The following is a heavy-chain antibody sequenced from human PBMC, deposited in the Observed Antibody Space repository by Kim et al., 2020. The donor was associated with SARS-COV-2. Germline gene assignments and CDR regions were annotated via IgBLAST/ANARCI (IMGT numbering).Heavy chain of an antibody. CDR3: ARSPLWLPFDY. D-gene: IGHD3-10*01. J-gene: IGHJ4*02. V-gene: IGHV4-59*01. CDR2: P. Sequence: PNTNPSLTVQVTISVDTSKNQFSRKLGSVTAADTAVYYCARSPLWLPFDYWGQGTLVTVSS.